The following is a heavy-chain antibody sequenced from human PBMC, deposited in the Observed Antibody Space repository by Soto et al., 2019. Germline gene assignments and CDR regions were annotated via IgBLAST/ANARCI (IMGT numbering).Heavy chain of an antibody. CDR2: VYYNENT. J-gene: IGHJ5*02. D-gene: IGHD3-10*01. CDR3: ARRERYYGSPGWFDP. Sequence: PWETLSLTCSVSCGSISSFTYYWGWIRQPPGKGLEWIGTVYYNENTYYNPSLKSRVTITVDTAKNQFSRNLRSVTAADTAMYFCARRERYYGSPGWFDPWGPGTLVTVSS. V-gene: IGHV4-39*01. CDR1: CGSISSFTYY.